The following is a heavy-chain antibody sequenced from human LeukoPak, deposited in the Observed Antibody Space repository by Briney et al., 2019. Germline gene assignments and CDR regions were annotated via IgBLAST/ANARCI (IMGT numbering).Heavy chain of an antibody. CDR2: ISYDGSTK. J-gene: IGHJ4*02. CDR3: ARGYSSSV. Sequence: GGSLRLSCAASGFTFSSYGMHWVRQAPGKGLEWVAVISYDGSTKYFGDSVKGRFTISRDNSKNTLYLQMNSLRADDTAVYYCARGYSSSVWGQGTLVSVSS. CDR1: GFTFSSYG. V-gene: IGHV3-30*03. D-gene: IGHD6-13*01.